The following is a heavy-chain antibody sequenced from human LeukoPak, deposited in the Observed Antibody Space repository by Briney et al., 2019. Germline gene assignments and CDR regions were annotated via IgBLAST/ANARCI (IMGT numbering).Heavy chain of an antibody. CDR1: GFSLSTSGVG. CDR3: ARSSDLYDSSGSYPYYFDY. Sequence: SGPTLVKPTQTLTLTCTFSGFSLSTSGVGVAWIRQPPAKALEWLALIYWDDDKRYSPSLKSRLTITKDTSKKQVVLTTTNMDPVDTATYYCARSSDLYDSSGSYPYYFDYWGQGTLVTVSS. CDR2: IYWDDDK. V-gene: IGHV2-5*02. J-gene: IGHJ4*02. D-gene: IGHD3-22*01.